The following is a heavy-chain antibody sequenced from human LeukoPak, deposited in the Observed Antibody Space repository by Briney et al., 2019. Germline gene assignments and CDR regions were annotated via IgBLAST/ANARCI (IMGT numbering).Heavy chain of an antibody. CDR2: IKQDGSEK. J-gene: IGHJ1*01. CDR1: GFIFSSYW. Sequence: PGGSLRLSCAASGFIFSSYWMSWVRQAPGKGLEWVANIKQDGSEKHYVDSVKGRFTISRDNAKNSLYLQMNSLRAADTAVYYCARDPYSATYPAEYFQHWGQGTLVTVSS. D-gene: IGHD1-26*01. CDR3: ARDPYSATYPAEYFQH. V-gene: IGHV3-7*01.